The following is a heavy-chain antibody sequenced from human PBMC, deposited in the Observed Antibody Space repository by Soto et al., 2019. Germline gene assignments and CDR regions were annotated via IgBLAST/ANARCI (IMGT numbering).Heavy chain of an antibody. D-gene: IGHD3-3*01. CDR1: GFTFSSYS. V-gene: IGHV3-21*01. CDR3: ARGNYDFWSGYTDY. CDR2: ISSSSSYI. J-gene: IGHJ4*02. Sequence: EVQLVESVGGLVKPGGSLRLSCAASGFTFSSYSMNWVRQAPGKGLEWVSSISSSSSYIYYADSVKGRFTISRDNAKNSLYLQMNSLRAEDTAVYYCARGNYDFWSGYTDYWGQGTLVTVSS.